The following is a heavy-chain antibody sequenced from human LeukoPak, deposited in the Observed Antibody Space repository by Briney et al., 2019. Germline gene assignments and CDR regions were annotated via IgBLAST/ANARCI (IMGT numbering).Heavy chain of an antibody. CDR1: GFTFSSYG. CDR3: AEASTAHFDY. D-gene: IGHD1-1*01. Sequence: QSGGSLRLSCAASGFTFSSYGMHWVRQAPGKGLEWVAFISYDGSDKYYADSVKGRFTISRDNSKNTLYLQMNSLRTEDTAVYYCAEASTAHFDYWGQGTLVIVSS. V-gene: IGHV3-30*18. CDR2: ISYDGSDK. J-gene: IGHJ4*02.